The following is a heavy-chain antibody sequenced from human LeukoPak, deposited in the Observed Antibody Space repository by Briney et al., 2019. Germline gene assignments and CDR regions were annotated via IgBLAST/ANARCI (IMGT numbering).Heavy chain of an antibody. CDR3: ACHGYSSSSGDY. CDR1: GGTFSRYA. J-gene: IGHJ4*02. V-gene: IGHV1-69*05. D-gene: IGHD6-13*01. Sequence: SVKVSCKASGGTFSRYAISWVRQAPGQGIEWMGGISPIFGTANYAQKFQGRVTITTNDSTNTAYMELSSLGSEDTAGYYCACHGYSSSSGDYWGQGTLVTVSS. CDR2: ISPIFGTA.